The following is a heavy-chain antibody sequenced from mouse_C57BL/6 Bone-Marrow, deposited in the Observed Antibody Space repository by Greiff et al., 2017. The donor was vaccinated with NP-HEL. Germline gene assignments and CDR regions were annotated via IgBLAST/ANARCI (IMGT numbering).Heavy chain of an antibody. CDR3: ARLWFAY. Sequence: VQLQQPGAELVMPGASVKLSCKASGYTFTSYWMHWVKQRPGQGLEWIGEIDPSDSYTNYNQKFKGKSTLTVDKSSSTAYMQLSSLTSEDSAVYYCARLWFAYWGRGTLVTVSA. CDR1: GYTFTSYW. V-gene: IGHV1-69*01. CDR2: IDPSDSYT. J-gene: IGHJ3*01.